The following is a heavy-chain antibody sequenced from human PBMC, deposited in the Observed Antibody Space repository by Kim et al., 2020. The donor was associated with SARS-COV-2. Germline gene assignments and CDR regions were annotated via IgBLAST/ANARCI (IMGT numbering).Heavy chain of an antibody. D-gene: IGHD5-12*01. V-gene: IGHV4-31*03. Sequence: SETLSLTCTVSGGSISSGGYYWSWIRQHPGKGLEWIGYIYYSGSTYYNPSLKSRVTISVDTSKNQFSLKLSSVTAADTAVYYCARERGSINYYFDYWGQGTLVTVSS. CDR2: IYYSGST. J-gene: IGHJ4*02. CDR3: ARERGSINYYFDY. CDR1: GGSISSGGYY.